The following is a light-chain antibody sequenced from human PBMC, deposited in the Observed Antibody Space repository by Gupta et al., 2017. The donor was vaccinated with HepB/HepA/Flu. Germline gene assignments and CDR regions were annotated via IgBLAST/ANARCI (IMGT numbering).Light chain of an antibody. CDR2: KAS. J-gene: IGKJ1*01. Sequence: IHMTQSPSTLSASVGDRDTITCRASQTISSWLAWYQQKPGKAPKLLIYKASSLESGVPSRFSGSRSGAEFTLTISSLQPDDFATYYCQQYNNYLWTFGQGTKVEIK. CDR1: QTISSW. CDR3: QQYNNYLWT. V-gene: IGKV1-5*03.